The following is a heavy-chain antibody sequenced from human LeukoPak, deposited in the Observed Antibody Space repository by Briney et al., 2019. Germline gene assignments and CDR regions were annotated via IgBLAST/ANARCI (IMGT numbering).Heavy chain of an antibody. D-gene: IGHD3-10*01. CDR1: GYTFTGYY. V-gene: IGHV1-2*02. J-gene: IGHJ4*02. CDR2: INPNSGGT. CDR3: ARVGAGRSGDY. Sequence: ASVKVSCKASGYTFTGYYMHWVRQAPGQGLEWMGWINPNSGGTNYAQTFQGRVTMTRDTSISTAYMELSRLRSDDTAVYSCARVGAGRSGDYWGQGTLVTVSS.